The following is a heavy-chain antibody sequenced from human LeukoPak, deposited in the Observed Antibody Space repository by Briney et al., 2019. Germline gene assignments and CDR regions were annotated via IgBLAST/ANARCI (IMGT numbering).Heavy chain of an antibody. V-gene: IGHV3-7*01. Sequence: GGSLRLSCAASGFTFSSSWMAWVRQAPGKGLEWVGNIKEDGTAKNYVVSVRGRFTISRDNAKNSLYLQMNSLRGEDTAVYYCARDLRGENHYYYYYYYMDVWGKGTTVTVSS. J-gene: IGHJ6*03. CDR2: IKEDGTAK. CDR3: ARDLRGENHYYYYYYYMDV. D-gene: IGHD3-10*01. CDR1: GFTFSSSW.